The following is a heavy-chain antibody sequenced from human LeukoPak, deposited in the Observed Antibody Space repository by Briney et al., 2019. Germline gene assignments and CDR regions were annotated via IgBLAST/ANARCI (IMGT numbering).Heavy chain of an antibody. CDR3: ARGDSGSYYDY. D-gene: IGHD1-26*01. Sequence: SETLSLTCTVSGGSISSYYWSWIRQPPGKGLEWIGYIYYSGSTNYNPSLKSRVTISVDTSKSQFSLKLSSVTAADTAVYYCARGDSGSYYDYWGQGTLVTVSS. V-gene: IGHV4-59*01. J-gene: IGHJ4*02. CDR2: IYYSGST. CDR1: GGSISSYY.